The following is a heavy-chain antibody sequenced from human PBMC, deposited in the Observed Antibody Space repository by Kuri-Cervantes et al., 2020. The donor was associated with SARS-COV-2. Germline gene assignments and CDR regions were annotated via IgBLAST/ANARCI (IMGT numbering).Heavy chain of an antibody. D-gene: IGHD6-6*01. CDR1: GFTFSSYD. V-gene: IGHV3-13*01. J-gene: IGHJ6*02. CDR2: IGTAGNT. CDR3: ARAGERYSSSSGGMDV. Sequence: LSLTCAASGFTFSSYDMHWVRQATGKGLEWVSAIGTAGNTYYPGSVKGRFTISRENAKNSLYLQMNSLRAEDTAVYYCARAGERYSSSSGGMDVWGQGTTVTVSS.